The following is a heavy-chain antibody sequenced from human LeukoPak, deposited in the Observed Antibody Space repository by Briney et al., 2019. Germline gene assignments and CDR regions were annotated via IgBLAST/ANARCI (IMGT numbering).Heavy chain of an antibody. CDR1: GFTVSSNY. CDR3: ARGRTPGPY. V-gene: IGHV3-53*01. Sequence: PGGSLRLSCTVSGFTVSSNYMSWVRQAPGKGLEWVSVIYSGGSTYYADSVKGRFTISRDNSKNTLYLQMNSLRAEDTAVYYCARGRTPGPYWGQGTLVTVSS. D-gene: IGHD1-14*01. CDR2: IYSGGST. J-gene: IGHJ4*02.